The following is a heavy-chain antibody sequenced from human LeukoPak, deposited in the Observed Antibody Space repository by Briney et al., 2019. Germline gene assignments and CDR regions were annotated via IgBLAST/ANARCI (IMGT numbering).Heavy chain of an antibody. CDR3: ARNAAVGYGSGGYFDY. V-gene: IGHV3-30-3*01. Sequence: PGGSLRLSCAASGFTFSSYAMHWVRQAPGRGLEWVAVISYDGSNKYYADSVKGRFTISRDNSKNTLYLQMNSLRAEDTAVHYCARNAAVGYGSGGYFDYWGQGTLVTVSS. CDR2: ISYDGSNK. D-gene: IGHD3-10*01. CDR1: GFTFSSYA. J-gene: IGHJ4*02.